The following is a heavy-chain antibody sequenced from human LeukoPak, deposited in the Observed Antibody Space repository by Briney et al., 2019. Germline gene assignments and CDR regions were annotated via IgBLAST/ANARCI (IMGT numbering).Heavy chain of an antibody. CDR3: ARVWSSWYRYYSYYGMDV. J-gene: IGHJ6*02. Sequence: ASVKVSCKASGYTFTSYDINWVRQATGQGLEWMGWMNPNSGNTGHAQKFQGRVTMTRNTSISTAYMELSSLRSEDTAVYYCARVWSSWYRYYSYYGMDVWGQGTTVSVSS. V-gene: IGHV1-8*01. CDR2: MNPNSGNT. D-gene: IGHD6-13*01. CDR1: GYTFTSYD.